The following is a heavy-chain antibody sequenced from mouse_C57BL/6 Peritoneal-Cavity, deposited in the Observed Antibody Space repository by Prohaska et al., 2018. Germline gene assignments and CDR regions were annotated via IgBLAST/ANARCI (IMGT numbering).Heavy chain of an antibody. Sequence: EVKLVESGGGLVQPGGSLSLSCAASGFTFTDYYMSWVRQPPGKALEWLGFIRNKAKGYTTEYSASVKGRFTISRDNSQSILYLQMNALRAEDSATYYCARYYYGSSYAMDYWGQGTSVTVSS. D-gene: IGHD1-1*01. J-gene: IGHJ4*01. CDR3: ARYYYGSSYAMDY. CDR2: IRNKAKGYTT. CDR1: GFTFTDYY. V-gene: IGHV7-3*01.